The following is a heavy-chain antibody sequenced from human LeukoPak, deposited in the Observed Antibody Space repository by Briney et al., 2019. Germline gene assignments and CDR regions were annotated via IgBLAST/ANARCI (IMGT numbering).Heavy chain of an antibody. CDR2: ISGNGRDT. D-gene: IGHD1-26*01. J-gene: IGHJ4*02. CDR1: GFTFRSYA. V-gene: IGHV3-23*01. CDR3: AKVVNSGNYYYFDY. Sequence: VGSLRLSCAASGFTFRSYAMSWVSRAPGKGLEWVSAISGNGRDTFYADSVRGRFTISRDNSKNTLYLQMNNLRAEDTAVYYCAKVVNSGNYYYFDYWGQGTLVTVSS.